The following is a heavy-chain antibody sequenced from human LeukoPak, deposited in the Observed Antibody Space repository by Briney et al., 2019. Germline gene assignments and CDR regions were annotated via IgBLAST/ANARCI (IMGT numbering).Heavy chain of an antibody. V-gene: IGHV3-30*02. CDR3: AKDDPYGEPFDY. CDR1: GFTFSSYG. CDR2: IRYDGSNK. Sequence: GGSLRLSCAASGFTFSSYGMHWVRQAPGKGLGWVAFIRYDGSNKYYADSVKGRFTISRDNSKNTLYLQMNSLRAEDTAVYYCAKDDPYGEPFDYWGQGTLVTVSS. D-gene: IGHD4-17*01. J-gene: IGHJ4*02.